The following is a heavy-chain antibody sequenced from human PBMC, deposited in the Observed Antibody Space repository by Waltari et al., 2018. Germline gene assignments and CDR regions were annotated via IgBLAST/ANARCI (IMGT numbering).Heavy chain of an antibody. CDR3: ARVPPNGVLRYFDWLPRRGDGMDV. CDR2: INAGNGNT. V-gene: IGHV1-3*01. J-gene: IGHJ6*02. CDR1: GYTFTSYA. Sequence: QVQLVQSGAEVKKPGASVKVSCKASGYTFTSYAMHWVRQAPGQRLAWMGWINAGNGNTKYSQKFQGRVTITRDTSASTAYMELSSLRSEDTAVYYCARVPPNGVLRYFDWLPRRGDGMDVWGQGTTVTVSS. D-gene: IGHD3-9*01.